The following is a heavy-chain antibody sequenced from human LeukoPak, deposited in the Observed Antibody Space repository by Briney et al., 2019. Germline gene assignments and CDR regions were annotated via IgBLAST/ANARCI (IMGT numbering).Heavy chain of an antibody. J-gene: IGHJ3*02. D-gene: IGHD3-9*01. V-gene: IGHV1-18*01. CDR2: ISAYNGNT. CDR1: GYTFTSYG. CDR3: ARFMWSYDILTGYYLIGQRRGRKDAFDI. Sequence: EASVKVSSKASGYTFTSYGISWVRQAPGQGLEWMGWISAYNGNTNYAQKLQGRVTMTTDTSTSTAYMELRSLRSDDTAVYYCARFMWSYDILTGYYLIGQRRGRKDAFDIWGQGTMVTVSS.